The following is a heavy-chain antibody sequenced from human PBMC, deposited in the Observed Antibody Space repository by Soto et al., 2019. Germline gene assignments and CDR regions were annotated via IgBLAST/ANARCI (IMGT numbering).Heavy chain of an antibody. CDR2: IKSKTDGGTT. V-gene: IGHV3-15*07. D-gene: IGHD3-9*01. Sequence: PGGSLRLSCAASGFTFSNAWMNWVRQAPGKGLEWVGRIKSKTDGGTTDYAAPVKGRFTISRDDSKNTLYLQMNSLKTEDTAVYYCTTDQELRYFDWRDPSYYYYYGMDVWGQGTTVTVSS. CDR1: GFTFSNAW. J-gene: IGHJ6*02. CDR3: TTDQELRYFDWRDPSYYYYYGMDV.